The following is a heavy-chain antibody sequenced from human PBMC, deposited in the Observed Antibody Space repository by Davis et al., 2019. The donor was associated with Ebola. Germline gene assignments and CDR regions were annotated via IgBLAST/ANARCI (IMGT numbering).Heavy chain of an antibody. CDR3: VRDFFEFSSSSFSDS. CDR1: GFTFSRYG. J-gene: IGHJ4*02. CDR2: IFFDGSET. D-gene: IGHD6-6*01. Sequence: SLKISCEASGFTFSRYGMHSVRQAPGKGPEWLTYIFFDGSETFYADSVKGRFTISRDNSKNTLYLQMGRLRSDDTAMYYCVRDFFEFSSSSFSDSWGQGTLVTVSS. V-gene: IGHV3-30*03.